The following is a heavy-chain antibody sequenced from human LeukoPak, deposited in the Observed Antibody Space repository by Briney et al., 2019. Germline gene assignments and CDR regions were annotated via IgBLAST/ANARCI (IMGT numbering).Heavy chain of an antibody. CDR1: GGSISSYY. V-gene: IGHV4-59*01. CDR2: IYYSGTT. Sequence: SETLSLTCNVSGGSISSYYWGWIRQPPGKGLEWIGYIYYSGTTNYNPSLKSRVTISVDTSKNQFSLKLSSVTAADTAVYYCARGVYIAAAQYGYWGQGTLVTVSS. D-gene: IGHD6-13*01. J-gene: IGHJ4*02. CDR3: ARGVYIAAAQYGY.